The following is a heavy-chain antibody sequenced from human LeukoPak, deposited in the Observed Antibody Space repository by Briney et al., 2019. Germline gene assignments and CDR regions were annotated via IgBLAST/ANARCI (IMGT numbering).Heavy chain of an antibody. D-gene: IGHD3-22*01. V-gene: IGHV4-59*01. CDR3: ARSEDYYDSSGHAFDY. J-gene: IGHJ4*02. CDR2: IYYSGST. Sequence: SETLSLTCTVSGGSISSYYWSWIRQPPGKGLEWIGYIYYSGSTNYNPSLKSRVTISVDTSKNQFSLKLSSVTAADTAVYYCARSEDYYDSSGHAFDYWGQGTLVTVSS. CDR1: GGSISSYY.